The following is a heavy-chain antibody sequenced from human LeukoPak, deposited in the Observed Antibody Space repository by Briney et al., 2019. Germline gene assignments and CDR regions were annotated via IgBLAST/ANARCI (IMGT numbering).Heavy chain of an antibody. CDR3: ARGAVPAAIGGLVDY. V-gene: IGHV3-13*01. J-gene: IGHJ4*02. CDR2: IGTAGDT. D-gene: IGHD2-2*01. CDR1: GFTFSSYD. Sequence: GGSLRLCCAASGFTFSSYDMHWVRQATGKGLEWVSAIGTAGDTYYPGSVKGRFTISRENAKNSLYLQMNSLRAGDTAVYYCARGAVPAAIGGLVDYWGQGTLVTVSS.